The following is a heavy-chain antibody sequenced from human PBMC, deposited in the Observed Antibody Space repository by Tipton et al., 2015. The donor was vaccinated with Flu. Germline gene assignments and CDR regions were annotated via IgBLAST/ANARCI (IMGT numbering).Heavy chain of an antibody. V-gene: IGHV6-1*01. CDR2: TYYRSKWYN. CDR3: ARDLAYYDILTGYQGYYYYGMDV. CDR1: GDSVSSNSAA. Sequence: GLVKPSQTLSLTCAISGDSVSSNSAAWNWIRQSPSRGLEWLGRTYYRSKWYNDCAVSVKSRITINPDTSKNQFSLQLNSVTPEDTAVYYCARDLAYYDILTGYQGYYYYGMDVWGQGTTVTVSS. J-gene: IGHJ6*02. D-gene: IGHD3-9*01.